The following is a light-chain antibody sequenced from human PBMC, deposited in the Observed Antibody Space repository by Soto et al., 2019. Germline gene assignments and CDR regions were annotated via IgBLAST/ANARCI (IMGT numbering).Light chain of an antibody. CDR3: ATWDDSLNAFV. J-gene: IGLJ1*01. CDR1: TSSIGSNA. CDR2: NDD. Sequence: QLVLTQSPSASGTPGQRITIYCSGSTSSIGSNAVNWYQQFPGTAPTFLIYNDDQRPSGVPDRFSGSKSGTSASLAISGLHSEDEADYYCATWDDSLNAFVFGTGTKLTVL. V-gene: IGLV1-44*01.